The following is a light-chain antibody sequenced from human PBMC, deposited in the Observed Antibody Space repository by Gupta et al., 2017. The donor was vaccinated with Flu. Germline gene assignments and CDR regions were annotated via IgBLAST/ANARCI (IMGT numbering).Light chain of an antibody. V-gene: IGLV1-40*01. CDR2: CKS. CDR1: SSNIGAGYD. J-gene: IGLJ7*01. Sequence: QSVLTQPPSVSGAPGQSVTISCTGSSSNIGAGYDVHRYQQLPATDPPLLIVCKSNRRSAVPDRFSCATTCAYASPVTNARQDEDDAADYYQFSDTTISGSCVFGGGTQLTVL. CDR3: QFSDTTISGSCV.